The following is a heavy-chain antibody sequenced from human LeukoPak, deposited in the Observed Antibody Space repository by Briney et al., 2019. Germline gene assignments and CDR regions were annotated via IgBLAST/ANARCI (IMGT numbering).Heavy chain of an antibody. CDR1: GFTFSSYG. CDR3: AKVTSQDTATPPACDI. CDR2: IWYDGSNK. Sequence: GGSLRLSCAAFGFTFSSYGMHWVRQAPGKGLEWVAVIWYDGSNKYYADSVKGRFTISRDNSKNTLYLQMNSLRAEDTAVYYCAKVTSQDTATPPACDICGQGTMVTVSS. D-gene: IGHD5-18*01. J-gene: IGHJ3*02. V-gene: IGHV3-33*06.